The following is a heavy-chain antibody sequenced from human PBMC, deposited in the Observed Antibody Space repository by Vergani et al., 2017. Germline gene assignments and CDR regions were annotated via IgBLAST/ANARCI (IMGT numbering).Heavy chain of an antibody. D-gene: IGHD6-19*01. Sequence: EVQLLESGGGLVQPGGSLRLSCAASGFTFSSYAMSWVRQAPGKGLEWVSAISGSGGSTYYADSVKGRFTSSRDNSKNTLYLQMNSLRAEDTAVYYCAKGPRGWYGAFDIWGQGTMVTVSS. CDR1: GFTFSSYA. V-gene: IGHV3-23*01. J-gene: IGHJ3*02. CDR2: ISGSGGST. CDR3: AKGPRGWYGAFDI.